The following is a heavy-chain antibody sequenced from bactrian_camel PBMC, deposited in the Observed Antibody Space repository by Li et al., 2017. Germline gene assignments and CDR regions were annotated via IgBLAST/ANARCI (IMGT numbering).Heavy chain of an antibody. Sequence: VQLVESGGGLVQPGGSLRLSCAASGFAFDSWDMSWVRQAPGKEFEWVSANTGNGVTNYADSVQGRFTISQDNAKNTVDLQMNSLEAEDTAMYYCATFFSTLGRGLCRLLKNTNLGSWGQGTQVTVS. CDR3: ATFFSTLGRGLCRLLKNTNLGS. CDR1: GFAFDSWD. V-gene: IGHV3S40*01. D-gene: IGHD3*01. J-gene: IGHJ6*01. CDR2: NTGNGVT.